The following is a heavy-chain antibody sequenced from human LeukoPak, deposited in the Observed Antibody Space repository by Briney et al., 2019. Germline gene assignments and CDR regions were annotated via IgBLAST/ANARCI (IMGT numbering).Heavy chain of an antibody. V-gene: IGHV3-48*03. CDR1: GFTFSSYE. Sequence: GGSPRLSCAASGFTFSSYEMNWVRQAPGKGLEWVSYISSSGSTIYYADSVKGRFTISRDNAKNSLYLQMNSLRAEDTAVYYCARAPYNPSRYCSGGSCSIYWGQGTLVTVSS. J-gene: IGHJ4*02. CDR3: ARAPYNPSRYCSGGSCSIY. CDR2: ISSSGSTI. D-gene: IGHD2-15*01.